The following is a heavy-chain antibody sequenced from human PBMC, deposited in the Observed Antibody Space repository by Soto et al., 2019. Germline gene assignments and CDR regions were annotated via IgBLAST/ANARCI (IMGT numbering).Heavy chain of an antibody. CDR1: GGTFSGHA. J-gene: IGHJ5*02. V-gene: IGHV1-69*06. CDR2: LIPLFGTT. Sequence: SVKVSCKASGGTFSGHAISWVRQAPGQGPEWMGGLIPLFGTTQHAQRFQGRLTITADKSTTTAYMELTSLRFEDTAIYYCARASGSSWYNWFDPWGQGTLVNV. CDR3: ARASGSSWYNWFDP. D-gene: IGHD6-13*01.